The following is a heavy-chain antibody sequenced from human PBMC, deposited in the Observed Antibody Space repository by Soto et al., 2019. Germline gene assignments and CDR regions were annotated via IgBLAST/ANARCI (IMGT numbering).Heavy chain of an antibody. Sequence: SETLSLTCTVSGGSISSGDYYWSWIGQPPGKGLEWIGYIYYSGSTNYNPSLKSRVTISVDTSKNQFSLKLSSVTAADTAVYYCARGVVAQATIVAPDRWFDPWGQGTLVTSPQ. CDR1: GGSISSGDYY. CDR2: IYYSGST. V-gene: IGHV4-61*08. J-gene: IGHJ5*02. D-gene: IGHD5-12*01. CDR3: ARGVVAQATIVAPDRWFDP.